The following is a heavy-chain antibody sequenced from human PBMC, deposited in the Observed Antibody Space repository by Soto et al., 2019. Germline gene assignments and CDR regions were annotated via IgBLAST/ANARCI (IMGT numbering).Heavy chain of an antibody. CDR2: IKQDGSEK. J-gene: IGHJ6*03. CDR3: ARGVGTTGTTSLYYYYYMDV. Sequence: VRSLRLSCAASGFTFSSYCMSWVRQAPGKGLEWVANIKQDGSEKYYVDSVKGRFTISRDNAKNSLYLQMNSLRAEDTAVYYCARGVGTTGTTSLYYYYYMDVWGKGTTVTGSS. V-gene: IGHV3-7*01. D-gene: IGHD1-1*01. CDR1: GFTFSSYC.